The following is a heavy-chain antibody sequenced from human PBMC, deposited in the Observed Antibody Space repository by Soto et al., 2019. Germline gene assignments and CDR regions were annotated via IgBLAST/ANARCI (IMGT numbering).Heavy chain of an antibody. CDR2: INPSGGST. D-gene: IGHD4-17*01. V-gene: IGHV1-46*01. Sequence: ASVKVSCKASGYTFTSYYMHWVRQAPGQGLEWMGIINPSGGSTSYAQKFQGRVTMTRDTSTSTVYMELSSLRSEDTAVYYCARGGDYGDYEAGRGDIWGQGTMVTVSS. CDR1: GYTFTSYY. J-gene: IGHJ3*02. CDR3: ARGGDYGDYEAGRGDI.